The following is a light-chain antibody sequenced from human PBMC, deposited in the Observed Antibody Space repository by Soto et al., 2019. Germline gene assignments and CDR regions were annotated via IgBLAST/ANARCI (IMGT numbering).Light chain of an antibody. CDR2: KAS. CDR1: QSMSRW. J-gene: IGKJ2*01. V-gene: IGKV1-5*03. Sequence: DIQMTQSPSTLSASVGDRVTITCRASQSMSRWLAWYQQKPGQAPKLLIYKASTLESGVPLRVSGSGSGTEFTLTISSVQPDDSATYYCQQYSTSPYNFGQGTKLEIK. CDR3: QQYSTSPYN.